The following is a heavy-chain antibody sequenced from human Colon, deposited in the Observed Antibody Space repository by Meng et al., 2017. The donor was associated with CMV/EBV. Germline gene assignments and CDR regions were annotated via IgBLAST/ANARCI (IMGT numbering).Heavy chain of an antibody. CDR3: ARAQNVISELFDS. CDR2: ISYAGTA. V-gene: IGHV4-59*01. Sequence: GSLRLSCSVSGDSSGSYYWSWIRQTPGKGLEWIGYISYAGTATYNPSLQSRVTISVATSETQFSLNLRSVTAADSAIYYCARAQNVISELFDSWGQGIQVTVSS. D-gene: IGHD3-10*01. CDR1: GDSSGSYY. J-gene: IGHJ4*02.